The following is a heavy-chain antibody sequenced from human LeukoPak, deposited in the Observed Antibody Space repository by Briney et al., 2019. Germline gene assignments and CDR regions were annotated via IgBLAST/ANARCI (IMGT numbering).Heavy chain of an antibody. Sequence: SVKVSCKASGYTFTRYGITWVRQAPGQGLEWMGWISAYNGNTNYSQKFQGRLTVTTETSTNTAYMELRSLRPDDTAVYYCARDFFHGHCSGLTCFLLDSWGQGSLVTVSS. V-gene: IGHV1-18*01. CDR2: ISAYNGNT. CDR3: ARDFFHGHCSGLTCFLLDS. CDR1: GYTFTRYG. D-gene: IGHD2-15*01. J-gene: IGHJ4*02.